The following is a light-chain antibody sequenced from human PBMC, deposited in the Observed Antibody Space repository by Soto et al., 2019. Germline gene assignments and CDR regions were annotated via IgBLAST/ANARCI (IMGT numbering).Light chain of an antibody. V-gene: IGKV1-27*01. J-gene: IGKJ4*01. CDR3: QKCGIAPFT. CDR2: AAS. CDR1: QGISNY. Sequence: DIQMTQSPSSLSTSVGDRVTITCRASQGISNYLAWDQQKPGKVTKLLIYAASTLPSGVPSRFSGSGSGTDFTLTISSLQPEDVATYYCQKCGIAPFTCGGGTKVDLK.